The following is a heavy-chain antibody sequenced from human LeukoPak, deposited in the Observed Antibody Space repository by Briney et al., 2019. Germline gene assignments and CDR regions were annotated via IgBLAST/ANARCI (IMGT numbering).Heavy chain of an antibody. CDR3: AKLLGSSRGPDGATKDY. D-gene: IGHD3-22*01. Sequence: GGSLRLSCAASGFTFSSYAMSWVRQAPGKGLEWVSAISGSGGSTYYADSVKGRFTISRDNSKNTLYLQMNSLRAEDTAVYYCAKLLGSSRGPDGATKDYWGQGTLVAVSS. CDR2: ISGSGGST. V-gene: IGHV3-23*01. J-gene: IGHJ4*02. CDR1: GFTFSSYA.